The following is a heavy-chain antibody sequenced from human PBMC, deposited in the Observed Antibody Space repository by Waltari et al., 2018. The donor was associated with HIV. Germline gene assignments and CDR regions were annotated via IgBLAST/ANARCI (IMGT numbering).Heavy chain of an antibody. V-gene: IGHV3-30*03. CDR3: ARQSLLGLDV. CDR2: ISNDGNTR. CDR1: SLPFNNYN. Sequence: VQLLQSGGGVGQPGGSLRPSCTASSLPFNNYNNFNKNNVHWGRRTAGQGLEWVAVISNDGNTRYTAESVKGRFTVSRDNSKHTVYLEMNNLRIDDTAQYYCARQSLLGLDVWGQGTTVIVSS. J-gene: IGHJ6*02.